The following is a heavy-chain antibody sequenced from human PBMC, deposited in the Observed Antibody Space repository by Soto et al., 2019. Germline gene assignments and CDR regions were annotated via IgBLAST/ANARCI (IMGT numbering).Heavy chain of an antibody. CDR1: GFTFTSYA. V-gene: IGHV3-23*01. CDR3: AKDAWGDYYYYGMDV. D-gene: IGHD7-27*01. J-gene: IGHJ6*02. CDR2: IGASGGST. Sequence: EVQLLESGGDLEQPGGSLRLSCAAAGFTFTSYAMNWVRQAPGRGLEWVSGIGASGGSTYYADSVKGRFTISRDNSKKTLYQQMNSLRAEDTAVYYCAKDAWGDYYYYGMDVWGQGTTVPVSS.